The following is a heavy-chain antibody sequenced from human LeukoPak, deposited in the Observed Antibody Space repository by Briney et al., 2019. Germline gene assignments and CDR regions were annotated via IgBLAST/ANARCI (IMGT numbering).Heavy chain of an antibody. V-gene: IGHV4-39*01. CDR2: IYYSGST. Sequence: SETLSLTCTVSGGSISSSSYYWGWIRQPPGKGLEWIGSIYYSGSTYYNPSLKSRVTISVDTSKNQFSLKLSPVTAADTAVYYCASVYSSSWYYDYWGQGTLVTVSS. CDR1: GGSISSSSYY. D-gene: IGHD6-13*01. CDR3: ASVYSSSWYYDY. J-gene: IGHJ4*02.